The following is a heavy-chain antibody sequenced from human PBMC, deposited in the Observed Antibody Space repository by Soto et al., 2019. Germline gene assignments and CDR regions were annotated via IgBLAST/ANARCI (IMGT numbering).Heavy chain of an antibody. CDR1: GYTFTGYY. Sequence: QVQLVQSGTEVKMPGASVKVSCKASGYTFTGYYMHWVRQVPGQGLEWMGWINSRTGVTNYAQKFQGWVTMTRDTSISTAYMEVSRLKSDDTAVYYCARDGGEYGDYDYWGQGTPVTVSS. D-gene: IGHD4-17*01. J-gene: IGHJ4*02. CDR3: ARDGGEYGDYDY. V-gene: IGHV1-2*04. CDR2: INSRTGVT.